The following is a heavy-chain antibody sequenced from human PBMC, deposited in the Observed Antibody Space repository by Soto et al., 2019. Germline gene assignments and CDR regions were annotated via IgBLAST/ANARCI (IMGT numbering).Heavy chain of an antibody. Sequence: SMREACGAWEDTSARCATSRFSQAPGKGLEWVSGISGSGISTHYADSVKGRFTVSRDNSKNTLYLQMNSLRAEDTAVYNCAKEPVGPDWYFHVWGRGTLVTSPQ. CDR3: AKEPVGPDWYFHV. V-gene: IGHV3-23*01. CDR1: EDTSARCA. CDR2: ISGSGIST. J-gene: IGHJ2*01.